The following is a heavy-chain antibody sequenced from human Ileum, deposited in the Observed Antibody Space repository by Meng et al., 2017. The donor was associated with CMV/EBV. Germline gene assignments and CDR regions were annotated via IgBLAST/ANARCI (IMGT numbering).Heavy chain of an antibody. CDR3: ARTRTYFGVVIIYYYGMDV. CDR2: IKQDGSEK. Sequence: GESLKISCVASRFTFSTYEMNWVRQAPGKGLEWVANIKQDGSEKYYADSVKGRFTISRDNAKNSLYLQMNSLRAEDTAVYYCARTRTYFGVVIIYYYGMDVWGQGTTVTVSS. V-gene: IGHV3-7*01. CDR1: RFTFSTYE. D-gene: IGHD3-3*01. J-gene: IGHJ6*02.